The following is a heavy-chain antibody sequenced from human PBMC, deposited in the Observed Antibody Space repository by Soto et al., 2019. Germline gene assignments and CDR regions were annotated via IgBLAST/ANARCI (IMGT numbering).Heavy chain of an antibody. V-gene: IGHV1-2*02. CDR2: TNPQTGGT. J-gene: IGHJ6*02. CDR1: GYTFTGYY. Sequence: QVQLVQSGAEVKTPGASVRVSCKASGYTFTGYYIHWVREAPGQGREWMGWTNPQTGGTSYGQTFQGRVTLSRDTSINTADLELSRLRFDDAAVYFCARERYQVISDGMDVWGQGTTVTVS. D-gene: IGHD2-2*01. CDR3: ARERYQVISDGMDV.